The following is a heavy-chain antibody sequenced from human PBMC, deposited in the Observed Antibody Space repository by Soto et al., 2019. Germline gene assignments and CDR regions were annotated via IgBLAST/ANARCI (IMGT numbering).Heavy chain of an antibody. Sequence: QVQLVESGGGLVKPVGSLRLSCAASGLTFSDHYMTWIRQAPGKGLEWISYISSSAGTIYYADSVKGRFTISRDNAKNSLYLQMTNLRAEDTAVYYCARAPYFGSGTYYYYALDVWGQGTTVTVSS. CDR3: ARAPYFGSGTYYYYALDV. CDR1: GLTFSDHY. V-gene: IGHV3-11*01. J-gene: IGHJ6*02. CDR2: ISSSAGTI. D-gene: IGHD3-10*01.